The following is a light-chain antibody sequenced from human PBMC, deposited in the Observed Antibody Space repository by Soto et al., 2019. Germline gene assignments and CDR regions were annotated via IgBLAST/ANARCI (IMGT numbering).Light chain of an antibody. V-gene: IGKV1D-16*01. J-gene: IGKJ5*01. CDR1: QGISSW. CDR2: AAS. CDR3: QQYHSYPIT. Sequence: DIQMTQSPSSVSASVGDRVTITCRASQGISSWLAWYQQKQGRAPKLLIYAASSLQSGVPSRFSGSGSGTDFTITISSLQPDDVATYACQQYHSYPITFGQGTRLEIK.